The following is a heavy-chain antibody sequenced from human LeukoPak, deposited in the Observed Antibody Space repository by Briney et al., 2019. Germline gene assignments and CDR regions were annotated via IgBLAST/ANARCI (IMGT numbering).Heavy chain of an antibody. CDR2: IIPILGIA. V-gene: IGHV1-69*04. J-gene: IGHJ4*02. CDR3: ARELITMVRGVRADQNFDY. Sequence: SVKVSCKASGGTFSSYAISWVRQAPGQGLEWMGRIIPILGIANYAQKFQGRVTITADKSTSTAYMELSSLRSEDTAVYYCARELITMVRGVRADQNFDYWGQGTLVTVSS. D-gene: IGHD3-10*01. CDR1: GGTFSSYA.